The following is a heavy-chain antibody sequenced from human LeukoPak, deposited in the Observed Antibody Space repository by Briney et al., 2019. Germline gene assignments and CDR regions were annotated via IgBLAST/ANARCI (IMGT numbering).Heavy chain of an antibody. J-gene: IGHJ4*02. D-gene: IGHD6-19*01. CDR3: AREEITVAGTGAFDS. Sequence: ASVKVSCKASGYTFTNYGMHWVRQAPGQGLEWMGWINAGNGKTTYSQKLQGRVIITRDTSATTAYMELSSLRSEDTAVYFCAREEITVAGTGAFDSWGQGALVTVSP. V-gene: IGHV1-3*01. CDR2: INAGNGKT. CDR1: GYTFTNYG.